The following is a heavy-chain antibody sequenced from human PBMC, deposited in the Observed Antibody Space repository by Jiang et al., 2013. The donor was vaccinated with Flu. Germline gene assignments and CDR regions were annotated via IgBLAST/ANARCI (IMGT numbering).Heavy chain of an antibody. CDR2: IYWDDDK. D-gene: IGHD1-26*01. V-gene: IGHV2-5*02. CDR1: GFSLTTNGVG. Sequence: KPTQTLTLTCTFSGFSLTTNGVGVGWIRQPPGKALEWLALIYWDDDKRYSPSLKSRLTITKDTSKNQVVLTMTNMDPVDTATYYCTHSPTTGEQGYWGQGILVTVSS. CDR3: THSPTTGEQGY. J-gene: IGHJ4*02.